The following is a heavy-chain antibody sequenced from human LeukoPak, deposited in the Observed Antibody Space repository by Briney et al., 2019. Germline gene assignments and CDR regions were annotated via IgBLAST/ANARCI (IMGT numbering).Heavy chain of an antibody. CDR3: AKDSRAALVVPYYMDV. CDR2: IRYDETNE. J-gene: IGHJ6*03. V-gene: IGHV3-30*02. Sequence: GGSLRLSCAASGFNFNTYGMYWVRQAPGKGLEWVAFIRYDETNEYYAESVKGRFTISRDNSKNTLYLQMNSLRTEDTAVYYCAKDSRAALVVPYYMDVWGKGTTVTISS. CDR1: GFNFNTYG. D-gene: IGHD6-25*01.